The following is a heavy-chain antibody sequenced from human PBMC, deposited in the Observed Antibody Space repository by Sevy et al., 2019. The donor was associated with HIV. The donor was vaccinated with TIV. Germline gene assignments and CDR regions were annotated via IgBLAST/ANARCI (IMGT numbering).Heavy chain of an antibody. D-gene: IGHD3-22*01. CDR2: FDPEDGET. Sequence: ASVKVSCKVSGSTLSRLSMHWVRQVPGKGLERMASFDPEDGETFYARKFQGRVTMTEDTSTDTAYMELSSLRSEDTAVYFCATTKDYYESYGSPFDYWGQGTLVTVSS. V-gene: IGHV1-24*01. CDR1: GSTLSRLS. J-gene: IGHJ4*02. CDR3: ATTKDYYESYGSPFDY.